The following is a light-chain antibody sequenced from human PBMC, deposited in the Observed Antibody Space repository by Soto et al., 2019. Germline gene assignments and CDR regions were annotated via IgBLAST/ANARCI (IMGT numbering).Light chain of an antibody. CDR3: SSYTSAGTYV. CDR1: SSDVGGYTF. Sequence: QSALTQPASVSGSPGQSITISCTGTSSDVGGYTFVSWYQQHPGKAPKLILYDVSNRPSWVSSRFSGSKSGNTASLSISGLQTEDEADYYCSSYTSAGTYVFATGTKLTV. V-gene: IGLV2-14*03. CDR2: DVS. J-gene: IGLJ1*01.